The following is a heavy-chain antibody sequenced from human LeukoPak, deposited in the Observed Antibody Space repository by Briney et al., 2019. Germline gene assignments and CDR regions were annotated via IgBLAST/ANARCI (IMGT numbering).Heavy chain of an antibody. CDR1: GFSFSSYA. J-gene: IGHJ4*02. V-gene: IGHV3-23*01. Sequence: PGGPLRLSCAASGFSFSSYAMSWVRQTPGKGLEWVSTISGSGGSTYYADSVKGRFTISRDNSKNTLYLQMNSLRAEDTAVYYCAKATADTAMELIFDCWGQGTLVTVSS. D-gene: IGHD5-18*01. CDR2: ISGSGGST. CDR3: AKATADTAMELIFDC.